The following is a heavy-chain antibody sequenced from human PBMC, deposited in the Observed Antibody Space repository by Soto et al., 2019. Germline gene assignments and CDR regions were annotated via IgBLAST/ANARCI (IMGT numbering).Heavy chain of an antibody. CDR1: GYTFTSYY. D-gene: IGHD1-1*01. Sequence: GASVKLSCKASGYTFTSYYMHWVRQAPGQGLEWMGIINPSGGSTSYAQKFQGRVTMTRDTSTSTVYMELSSLRSEDTAVYYCAREDGSWNDDHWFDPWGQGTLVTVSS. V-gene: IGHV1-46*01. CDR3: AREDGSWNDDHWFDP. CDR2: INPSGGST. J-gene: IGHJ5*02.